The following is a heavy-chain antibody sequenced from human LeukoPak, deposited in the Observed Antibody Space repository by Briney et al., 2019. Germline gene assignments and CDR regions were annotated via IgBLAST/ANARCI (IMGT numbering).Heavy chain of an antibody. CDR3: AKLAVATEPDY. Sequence: QPGGSLRLSCAASGFTFSSYGMHWVRQAPGKGLEWVAFTRYDGSNKYYADSVKGRFTISRDNSKNTLYLQMNSLRAEDTAVYYCAKLAVATEPDYWGQGTLVTVSS. J-gene: IGHJ4*02. D-gene: IGHD6-19*01. CDR2: TRYDGSNK. CDR1: GFTFSSYG. V-gene: IGHV3-30*02.